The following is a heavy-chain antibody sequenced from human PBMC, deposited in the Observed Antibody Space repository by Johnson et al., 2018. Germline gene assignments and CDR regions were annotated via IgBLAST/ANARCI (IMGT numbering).Heavy chain of an antibody. CDR1: GFTFTSSA. CDR2: IVVGSGNT. D-gene: IGHD5-24*01. Sequence: QLVESGPEVKKPGTSVKVSCKASGFTFTSSAVQWVRQARGQRLEWIGWIVVGSGNTNYAQKFQERVPITRDMATRTADTELSSLRSEDTAVDYCAADREIGGAFDSWGQGTMVTVSS. CDR3: AADREIGGAFDS. J-gene: IGHJ3*02. V-gene: IGHV1-58*01.